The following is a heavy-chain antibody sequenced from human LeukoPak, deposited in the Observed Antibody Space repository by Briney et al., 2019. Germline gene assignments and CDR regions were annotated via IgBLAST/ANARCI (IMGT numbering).Heavy chain of an antibody. V-gene: IGHV3-30*04. D-gene: IGHD2-8*01. CDR2: IPYDGSNK. J-gene: IGHJ4*02. CDR1: GFTFSTYA. Sequence: GGSLRLSCAASGFTFSTYAMHWVRQAPGKGLEWVAVIPYDGSNKYYADSVKGRFTISRENSKNRLYLQMNSLRAEDTAVYYCAKDPVRDIVLMVYALWGQGTLVTVSS. CDR3: AKDPVRDIVLMVYAL.